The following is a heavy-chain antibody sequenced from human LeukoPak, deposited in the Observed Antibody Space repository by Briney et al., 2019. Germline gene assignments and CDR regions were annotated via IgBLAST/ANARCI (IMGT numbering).Heavy chain of an antibody. CDR3: AELGITMIGGV. D-gene: IGHD3-10*02. Sequence: GGSLRLSCAASEFTVSVNYMSWVRQAPGKGLEWVSFIYSGGSTYYADSVKGRFTISRDNAKNSLYLQMNSLRAEDTAVYYCAELGITMIGGVWGKGTTVTISS. CDR1: EFTVSVNY. J-gene: IGHJ6*04. V-gene: IGHV3-66*01. CDR2: IYSGGST.